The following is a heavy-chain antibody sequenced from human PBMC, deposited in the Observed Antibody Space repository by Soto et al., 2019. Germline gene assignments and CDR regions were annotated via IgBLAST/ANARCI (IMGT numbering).Heavy chain of an antibody. D-gene: IGHD3-10*01. V-gene: IGHV3-48*03. CDR1: GLSLRDYE. CDR2: ISRSGDII. CDR3: AGGAYGSLRYPPSFYVMVF. Sequence: GGSLRLSCAASGLSLRDYEMQWVRQAPGSGLEWLSYISRSGDIIHYADSTGGRFAISRDNAKSSLYLQMDSLRVEDTGVYYCAGGAYGSLRYPPSFYVMVFLGQGTTITVSS. J-gene: IGHJ6*02.